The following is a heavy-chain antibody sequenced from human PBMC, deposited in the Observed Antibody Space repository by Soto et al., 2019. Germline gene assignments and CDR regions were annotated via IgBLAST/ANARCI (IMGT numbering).Heavy chain of an antibody. Sequence: SGPTLVNPTETLTLTCTVSGFSLSNVRMGVSKIRQPPGKALEWLAHIYAIDVEAYSTSLKTRLTISKDTSKSQVVLTMTNMYSIDTATYYCVHYLNLGIAPDEEFNGMDDWVQETTVTAPS. CDR1: GFSLSNVRMG. J-gene: IGHJ6*02. V-gene: IGHV2-26*01. D-gene: IGHD6-13*01. CDR2: IYAIDVE. CDR3: VHYLNLGIAPDEEFNGMDD.